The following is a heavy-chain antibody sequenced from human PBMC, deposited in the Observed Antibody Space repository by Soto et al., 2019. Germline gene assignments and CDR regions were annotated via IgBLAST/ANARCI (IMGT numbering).Heavy chain of an antibody. D-gene: IGHD3-3*01. CDR3: AKAIGIDFSWFDS. Sequence: QVKLQESGPGLVKTSQTLSLTCTVSGGSISSGGHHWSGIRQRPGKGLEWIGYTHHSGNSLYNPSLKSRVTMSVDTSNNQVSLRLTSLTVADTAVYYCAKAIGIDFSWFDSWGQGTLVSVSS. CDR2: THHSGNS. V-gene: IGHV4-31*03. CDR1: GGSISSGGHH. J-gene: IGHJ5*01.